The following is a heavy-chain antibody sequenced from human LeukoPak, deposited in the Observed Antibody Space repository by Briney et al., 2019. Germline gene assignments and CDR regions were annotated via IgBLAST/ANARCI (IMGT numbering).Heavy chain of an antibody. CDR2: VSAYNGKT. CDR1: GYTFRNYA. V-gene: IGHV1-18*04. J-gene: IGHJ4*02. D-gene: IGHD4-17*01. CDR3: ARAVLVTTPYFDY. Sequence: ASVKVSCEASGYTFRNYAIHWVRRAAGQGREWMGWVSAYNGKTYYSQKFQGRVTMTTDTSTSTAYMELMGLRSDDSAVYYCARAVLVTTPYFDYWGQGTLVTVSS.